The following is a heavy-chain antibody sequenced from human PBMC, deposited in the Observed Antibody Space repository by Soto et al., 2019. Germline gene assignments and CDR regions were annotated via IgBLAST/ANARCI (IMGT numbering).Heavy chain of an antibody. D-gene: IGHD3-10*01. CDR3: ARANYYGSPGDFDY. CDR2: ISSSSSNI. Sequence: EVQLVESGGGLVQPGGSLRLSCAASGFTFSSYSMNWVRQAPGKGLEWVSYISSSSSNIYYADSVKGRFTISRDNAKNSLYLQMNSLRADDTAVYYCARANYYGSPGDFDYWGQGTLVTVSS. J-gene: IGHJ4*02. V-gene: IGHV3-48*01. CDR1: GFTFSSYS.